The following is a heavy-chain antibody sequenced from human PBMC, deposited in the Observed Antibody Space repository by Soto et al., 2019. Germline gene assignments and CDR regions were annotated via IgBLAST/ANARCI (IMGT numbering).Heavy chain of an antibody. Sequence: PGGSLRLSCAASGFTFNSYTMNWVRQAPGKGLEWVSSISSSSSYTYYADSLKGRFTISRDNAKNSLYLQMNSLRGEDTAVYYCARDHQGGMDVWGQGTTVTVSS. CDR2: ISSSSSYT. V-gene: IGHV3-21*01. D-gene: IGHD2-2*01. CDR3: ARDHQGGMDV. J-gene: IGHJ6*02. CDR1: GFTFNSYT.